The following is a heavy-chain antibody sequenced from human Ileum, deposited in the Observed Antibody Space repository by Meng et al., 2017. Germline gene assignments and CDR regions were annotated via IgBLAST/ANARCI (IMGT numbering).Heavy chain of an antibody. Sequence: SETLSLTCTVSGDSIGSGTYYWSWIRQPAGKGLEWIGRIHASGSTNYSPSLKRRVTISVDTSKNQFSLKLSSVTAADTAVYYSARGEQLCSAFDIWGHGTMVTVSS. V-gene: IGHV4-61*02. CDR1: GDSIGSGTYY. CDR2: IHASGST. J-gene: IGHJ3*02. CDR3: ARGEQLCSAFDI. D-gene: IGHD6-19*01.